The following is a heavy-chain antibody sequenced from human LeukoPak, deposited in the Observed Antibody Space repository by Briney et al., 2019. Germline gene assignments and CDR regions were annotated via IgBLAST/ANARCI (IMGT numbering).Heavy chain of an antibody. CDR1: GFTVSSNY. V-gene: IGHV3-53*04. CDR2: IYSAGGT. J-gene: IGHJ6*02. CDR3: ARFLGRITISGVVPYGMDV. Sequence: GGSLRLSCAASGFTVSSNYMTWVRPAPGKGLEWVSLIYSAGGTYYTDSVKGRFTISRHSSKNTLYPQMNSLRGEDTAVYYCARFLGRITISGVVPYGMDVWGQGTTVAVSS. D-gene: IGHD3-3*01.